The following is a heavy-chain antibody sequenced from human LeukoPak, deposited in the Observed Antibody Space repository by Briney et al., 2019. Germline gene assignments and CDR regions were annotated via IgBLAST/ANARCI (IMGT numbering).Heavy chain of an antibody. D-gene: IGHD3-9*01. CDR3: ARDIDYNIDY. CDR1: GDTFTKYG. Sequence: ASVKVSCKASGDTFTKYGVSWVRQAPGQGLEWIGWINANNGNINYAQNLQGRVTVTTDTSTSTAYMELRSLRSDDTAVYYCARDIDYNIDYWGQGTLVTVSS. V-gene: IGHV1-18*04. CDR2: INANNGNI. J-gene: IGHJ4*02.